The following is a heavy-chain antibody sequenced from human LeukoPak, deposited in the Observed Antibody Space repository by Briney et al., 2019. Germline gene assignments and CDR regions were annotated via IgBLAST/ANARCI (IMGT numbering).Heavy chain of an antibody. CDR3: ATDPLPRGMIVVVTTT. J-gene: IGHJ5*02. CDR1: GYTFTSYD. D-gene: IGHD3-22*01. CDR2: MNPNSGNT. V-gene: IGHV1-8*03. Sequence: GASVKVSCKASGYTFTSYDINWVRQATGQGLEWMGWMNPNSGNTDYAQKFQGRVTLTTNTSISTAYMELSSLRSEDTAVYYCATDPLPRGMIVVVTTTWGQGTLVTVSS.